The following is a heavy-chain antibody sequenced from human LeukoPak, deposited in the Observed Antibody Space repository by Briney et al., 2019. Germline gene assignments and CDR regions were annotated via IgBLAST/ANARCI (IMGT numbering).Heavy chain of an antibody. CDR1: SGSISSYY. CDR2: IYYSGST. D-gene: IGHD3-16*02. V-gene: IGHV4-59*01. Sequence: PSETLSLTCSVSSGSISSYYWSWIRQPPGKGREGIGYIYYSGSTNYNPSLKRRVTISVDTSKKEFSLKLSSVTAADTAVYYCARYVWGSYPTFEDYWGQGTLVTVSS. J-gene: IGHJ4*02. CDR3: ARYVWGSYPTFEDY.